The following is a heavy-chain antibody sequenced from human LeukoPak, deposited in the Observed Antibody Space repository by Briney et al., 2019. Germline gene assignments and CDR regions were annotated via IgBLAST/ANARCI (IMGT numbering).Heavy chain of an antibody. J-gene: IGHJ3*02. Sequence: ASVKVSCKASGYTFTSYDINWVRQATGQGLEWMGWMNPNSGNTGYAQKFQGRVTMTRNTSISTAYMELSSLRSEDTAAYYCARRRYSYGLYAFDIWGQGTMVTVSS. CDR2: MNPNSGNT. CDR3: ARRRYSYGLYAFDI. V-gene: IGHV1-8*01. CDR1: GYTFTSYD. D-gene: IGHD5-18*01.